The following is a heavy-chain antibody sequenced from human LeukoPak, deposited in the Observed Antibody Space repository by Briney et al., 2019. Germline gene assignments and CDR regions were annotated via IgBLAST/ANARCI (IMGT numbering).Heavy chain of an antibody. CDR1: GGTYSSYA. J-gene: IGHJ6*02. CDR3: ARDRAGGSSHYYYYGMDV. CDR2: INPSGGST. Sequence: ASVKVSCKASGGTYSSYAISWVRQAPGQGLEWMGIINPSGGSTSYAQKFQGRVTMTRDTSTSTVYMELSSLRSEDTAVYYCARDRAGGSSHYYYYGMDVWGQGTTVTVSS. V-gene: IGHV1-46*01. D-gene: IGHD1-26*01.